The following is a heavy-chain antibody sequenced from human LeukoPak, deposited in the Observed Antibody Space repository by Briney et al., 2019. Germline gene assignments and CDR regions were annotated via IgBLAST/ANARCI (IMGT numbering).Heavy chain of an antibody. CDR2: INPNSGGT. CDR1: GYTFTGYY. V-gene: IGHV1-2*02. D-gene: IGHD2-2*01. Sequence: ASVKVSCKASGYTFTGYYMHWVRQAPGQGLEWMGWINPNSGGTNYAQKFQGRVTMTRDTSISTAYMELSRLRSDDTAVYYCARGFLPDIVVVPAAISYYMDVWGKGTTVTVSS. J-gene: IGHJ6*03. CDR3: ARGFLPDIVVVPAAISYYMDV.